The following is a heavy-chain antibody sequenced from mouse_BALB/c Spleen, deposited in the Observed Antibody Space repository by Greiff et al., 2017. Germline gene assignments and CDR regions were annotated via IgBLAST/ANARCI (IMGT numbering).Heavy chain of an antibody. J-gene: IGHJ4*01. CDR3: ARGGGYSPYAMDY. CDR1: GYTFTSYV. CDR2: INPYNDGT. Sequence: EVHLVESGPELVKPGASVKMSCKASGYTFTSYVMHWVKQKPGQGLEWIGYINPYNDGTKYNEKFKGKATLTSDKSSSTAYMELSSLTSEDSAVYYCARGGGYSPYAMDYWGQGTSVTVSS. D-gene: IGHD2-3*01. V-gene: IGHV1-14*01.